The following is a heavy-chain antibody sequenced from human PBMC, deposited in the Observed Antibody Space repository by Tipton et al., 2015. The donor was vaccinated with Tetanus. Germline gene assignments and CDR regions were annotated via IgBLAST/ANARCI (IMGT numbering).Heavy chain of an antibody. J-gene: IGHJ2*01. CDR1: GGLITTGGYS. CDR3: ARERIRLIGEVIFRFFDL. D-gene: IGHD3-3*02. Sequence: TLSLTCNVSGGLITTGGYSWGWIRQPPGQGLEWLGYIYQTDSTYYNPSVRSRLTLSLRRSKNQVSLKLTSVTAADTAVYYCARERIRLIGEVIFRFFDLWGRGTLVTVSS. CDR2: IYQTDST. V-gene: IGHV4-30-2*01.